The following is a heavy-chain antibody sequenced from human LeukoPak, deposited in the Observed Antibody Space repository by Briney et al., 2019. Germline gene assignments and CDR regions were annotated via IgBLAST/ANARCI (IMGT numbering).Heavy chain of an antibody. D-gene: IGHD3-10*01. CDR3: ARDALYGSGYYFDY. J-gene: IGHJ4*02. CDR2: FYYSGST. V-gene: IGHV4-31*03. Sequence: SQTLSLTCTVSGGSISSGGYYWSWIRQHPGKGLEWIGYFYYSGSTYYNPSLKSRVTISVDTSKNQFSLKLSSVTAADTAVYYCARDALYGSGYYFDYWGQGTLVTVSS. CDR1: GGSISSGGYY.